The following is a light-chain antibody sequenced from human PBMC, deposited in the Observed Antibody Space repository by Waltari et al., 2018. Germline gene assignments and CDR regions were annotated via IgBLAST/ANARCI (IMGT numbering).Light chain of an antibody. Sequence: DIVLTQSPDSLSVSLGETATINCKSSQTVFSASSAKTSLSWLQQKPGQPPKLLISWASTRESGVSDRFRGSGSKTDFTLTISSLQAEDVAIYYCQQYYNAPLTFGGGTKVEIK. CDR3: QQYYNAPLT. CDR2: WAS. J-gene: IGKJ4*01. V-gene: IGKV4-1*01. CDR1: QTVFSASSAKTS.